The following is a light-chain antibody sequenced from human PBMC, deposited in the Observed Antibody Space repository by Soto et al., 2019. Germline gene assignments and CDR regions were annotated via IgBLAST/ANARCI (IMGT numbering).Light chain of an antibody. V-gene: IGKV1-5*01. CDR1: QSIRHY. CDR3: QHHNSYSQT. Sequence: DIQMTQSPPTLSASVGDRVTITCRASQSIRHYLAWYQQLPGKAPKLLIYGASTLQSGVPSRLSGSGCGNAVTLTMSSLQRDDFGTYFCQHHNSYSQTFGQGTKVEVK. J-gene: IGKJ1*01. CDR2: GAS.